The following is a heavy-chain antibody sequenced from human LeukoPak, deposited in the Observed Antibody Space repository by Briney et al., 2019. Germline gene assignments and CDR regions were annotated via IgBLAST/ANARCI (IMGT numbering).Heavy chain of an antibody. V-gene: IGHV1-46*01. CDR1: GYIFSSYY. CDR2: INPSGGSI. Sequence: GASVKVSCKASGYIFSSYYMYWVRQAPGQGLEWMGIINPSGGSIRYAQKFQGRVTMTRDTSTSTVYMELSSLRSEDTAVYYCARGRNFYDSSCYYYEGDAFDIWGQGTMVTVSS. CDR3: ARGRNFYDSSCYYYEGDAFDI. D-gene: IGHD3-22*01. J-gene: IGHJ3*02.